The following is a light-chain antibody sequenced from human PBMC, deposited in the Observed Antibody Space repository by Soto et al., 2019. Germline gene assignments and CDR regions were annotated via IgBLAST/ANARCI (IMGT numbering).Light chain of an antibody. CDR2: VEGSGSH. J-gene: IGLJ3*02. Sequence: QSVLTQSSSASASLGSSVKLTCTLSSGYNNHIIAWHQQQPGKAPRFLMKVEGSGSHNKGSAVRDRFSGSSSGADRYLTISNLQFEDEADYYCETWDSNTRVFGGGTKLTVL. CDR3: ETWDSNTRV. V-gene: IGLV4-60*02. CDR1: SGYNNHI.